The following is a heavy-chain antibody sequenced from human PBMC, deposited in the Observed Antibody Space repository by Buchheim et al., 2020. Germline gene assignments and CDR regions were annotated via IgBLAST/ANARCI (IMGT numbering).Heavy chain of an antibody. CDR2: IIPIFGTA. CDR3: ARDVARYDILTGGLGWFDP. D-gene: IGHD3-9*01. Sequence: QVQLVQSGAEVKKPGSSVKVSCKASGGTFSSYAISWVRQAPGQGLEWMGGIIPIFGTANYAQKFQGRVTLTADKSTSTAYMELSSVTAADTAVYYCARDVARYDILTGGLGWFDPWGQGTL. CDR1: GGTFSSYA. V-gene: IGHV1-69*06. J-gene: IGHJ5*02.